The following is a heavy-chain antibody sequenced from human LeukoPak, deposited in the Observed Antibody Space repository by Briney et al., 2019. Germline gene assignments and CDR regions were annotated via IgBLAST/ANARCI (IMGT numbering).Heavy chain of an antibody. CDR2: ISSTSNHK. CDR1: GFVFRGFS. CDR3: ATRVTADSYDASDI. J-gene: IGHJ3*02. Sequence: GGSLRLSCAASGFVFRGFSMTWVRQAPGKGLEWVASISSTSNHKYHADSVKGRFTISRDNDENSLYLQMNSLRAEDTALYYCATRVTADSYDASDIWGQGTMVTVSS. V-gene: IGHV3-21*06. D-gene: IGHD6-25*01.